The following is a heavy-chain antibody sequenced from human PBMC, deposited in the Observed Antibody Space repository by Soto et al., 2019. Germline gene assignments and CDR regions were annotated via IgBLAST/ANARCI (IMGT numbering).Heavy chain of an antibody. V-gene: IGHV4-61*01. CDR1: GGSVSSGSYY. Sequence: QVQLQESGPGLVKPSETLSLTCTVSGGSVSSGSYYWSWIRQPPGKGQEWIGDSSYSGSTHYIPSFKRRVTISVDTSKNQFSLKVRSVTAADSAVYYCARWPTWFDRWGKGTMVTVSS. J-gene: IGHJ5*02. CDR2: SSYSGST. CDR3: ARWPTWFDR.